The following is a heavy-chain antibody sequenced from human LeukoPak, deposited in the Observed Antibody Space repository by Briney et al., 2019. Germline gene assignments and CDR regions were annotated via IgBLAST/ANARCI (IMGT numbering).Heavy chain of an antibody. V-gene: IGHV4-59*08. J-gene: IGHJ4*02. Sequence: SETLSLTCTVSGGSISSYYWSWIRQPPGKGLERIGYIHHSGSSNYNSSLKSRLSISLDTSKNQFSLKLSSVTAADTAVYYCARHFSRLDSSSWYAVWGQGTLVTVSS. D-gene: IGHD6-13*01. CDR2: IHHSGSS. CDR1: GGSISSYY. CDR3: ARHFSRLDSSSWYAV.